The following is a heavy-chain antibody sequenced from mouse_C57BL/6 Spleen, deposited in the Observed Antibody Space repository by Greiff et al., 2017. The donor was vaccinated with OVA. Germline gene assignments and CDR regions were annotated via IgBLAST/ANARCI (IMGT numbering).Heavy chain of an antibody. Sequence: VQLQQPGAELVMPGASVKLSCKASGYTFTSYWMHWVKQRPGQGLEWIGEIDPSDSYTNYNQKFKGKSTLTVGKSSSTAYMPLSSLTSEDSAVYYCASGDYYGSSFYAMDYWGQGTSVTVSS. J-gene: IGHJ4*01. D-gene: IGHD1-1*01. CDR1: GYTFTSYW. CDR3: ASGDYYGSSFYAMDY. V-gene: IGHV1-69*01. CDR2: IDPSDSYT.